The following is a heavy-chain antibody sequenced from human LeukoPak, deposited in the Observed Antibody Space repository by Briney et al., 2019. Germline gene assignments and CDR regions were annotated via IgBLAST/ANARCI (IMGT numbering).Heavy chain of an antibody. CDR1: GFTFSDYH. V-gene: IGHV3-11*01. Sequence: PGGSLRLSCAASGFTFSDYHMSWIRQAPGKGLEWVSYISSSGSTIYYADSVKGRFTISRDNAKNSLYLQMNSLRAEDTAVYYCARRGYCSSTSCYLVDYWGQGTLVTVSS. CDR3: ARRGYCSSTSCYLVDY. J-gene: IGHJ4*02. CDR2: ISSSGSTI. D-gene: IGHD2-2*01.